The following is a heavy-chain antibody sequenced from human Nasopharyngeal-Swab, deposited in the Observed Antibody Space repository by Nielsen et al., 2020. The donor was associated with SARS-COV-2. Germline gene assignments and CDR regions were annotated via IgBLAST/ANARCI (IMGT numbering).Heavy chain of an antibody. Sequence: SVKVSCKASGYTFTSYYMHWVRQAPGQGLEWMGIINPSGGSTSYAQKFQGRVTMTRDTSTSTVYMELSSLRSEDTAVYYCARDLDLLWFGESNSYYYYGMDVWGQGTTVTVSS. CDR2: INPSGGST. J-gene: IGHJ6*02. V-gene: IGHV1-46*01. D-gene: IGHD3-10*01. CDR1: GYTFTSYY. CDR3: ARDLDLLWFGESNSYYYYGMDV.